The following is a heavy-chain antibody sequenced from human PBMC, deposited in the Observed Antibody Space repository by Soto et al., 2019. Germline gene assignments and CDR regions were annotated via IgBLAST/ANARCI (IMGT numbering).Heavy chain of an antibody. D-gene: IGHD3-3*01. CDR3: SRRESGRSDFAY. CDR2: IYYSGST. CDR1: GGSISSYY. Sequence: SETLSLTCTVSGGSISSYYWSWIRQPPGKGLEWIGYIYYSGSTNYNPSLKSRVTISVDTSKNQFSLKLSSVTAADTAMYFCSRRESGRSDFAYWGRGTLVTVSS. J-gene: IGHJ4*02. V-gene: IGHV4-59*01.